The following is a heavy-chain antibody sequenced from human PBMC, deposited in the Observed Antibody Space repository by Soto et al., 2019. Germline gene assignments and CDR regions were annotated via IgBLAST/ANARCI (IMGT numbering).Heavy chain of an antibody. CDR1: GYTFTSYG. Sequence: GASVKVSCKASGYTFTSYGISWVRQAPGQVLEWMGWISAYNGNTNYAQKLQGRVTMTTDTSRSTAYMELRSLRSDDTAVYYCARVARVVVTAIPFPYYYGMAVWGQGTTVTVS. D-gene: IGHD2-21*02. CDR3: ARVARVVVTAIPFPYYYGMAV. CDR2: ISAYNGNT. J-gene: IGHJ6*02. V-gene: IGHV1-18*04.